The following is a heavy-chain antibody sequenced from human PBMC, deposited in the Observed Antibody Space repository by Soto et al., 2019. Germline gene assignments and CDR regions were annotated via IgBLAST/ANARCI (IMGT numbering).Heavy chain of an antibody. CDR1: GFTFSNAW. V-gene: IGHV3-15*01. CDR2: IKSKTDGGTT. D-gene: IGHD6-13*01. CDR3: TTEVIAAVAPHYYYYYMDV. J-gene: IGHJ6*03. Sequence: GGSLRLSCAASGFTFSNAWMSWVRQAPGKGLEWVGRIKSKTDGGTTDYAAPVKGRFTISRDDSKNTLYLQMNSLKTEDTAVYYCTTEVIAAVAPHYYYYYMDVWGKGTTVTVSS.